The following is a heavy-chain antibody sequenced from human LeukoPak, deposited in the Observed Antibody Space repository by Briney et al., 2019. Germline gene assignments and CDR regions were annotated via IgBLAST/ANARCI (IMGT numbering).Heavy chain of an antibody. V-gene: IGHV3-23*01. CDR2: ISGSGGST. Sequence: GGSLRLSCAASGFTFSSYAMSWVRQAPGKGLEWVSAISGSGGSTYYADSVKGRFTISRDNSKNTLYLQMNSLRAEDTAVYYCARGLRFLEWLLRPRFDYWGQGTLVTVSS. CDR1: GFTFSSYA. CDR3: ARGLRFLEWLLRPRFDY. D-gene: IGHD3-3*01. J-gene: IGHJ4*02.